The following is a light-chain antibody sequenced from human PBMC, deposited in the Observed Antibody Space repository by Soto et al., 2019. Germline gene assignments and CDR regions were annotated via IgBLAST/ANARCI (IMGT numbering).Light chain of an antibody. CDR2: KGS. V-gene: IGKV2-30*02. CDR3: MQGTHWPPYT. CDR1: QSLVHSDGNTF. Sequence: DVVMTQSPLSLPVTLGQPASISCRSSQSLVHSDGNTFLNWFQQRPGQSPRRLIYKGSNRDSGVPDRFSGSGSGTDFTLKISRVAAEDVGVYYCMQGTHWPPYTFGQGTKLEIK. J-gene: IGKJ2*01.